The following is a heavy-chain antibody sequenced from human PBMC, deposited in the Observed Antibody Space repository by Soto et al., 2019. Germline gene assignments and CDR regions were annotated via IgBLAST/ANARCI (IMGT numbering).Heavy chain of an antibody. J-gene: IGHJ4*02. CDR2: IYYSGGT. CDR1: GGSITSSTYF. V-gene: IGHV4-39*01. D-gene: IGHD2-21*02. Sequence: SETLSLTCIVSGGSITSSTYFWAWIRQPPGKGLDWIGSIYYSGGTYYSPSLQSRVTMSVDTSKNQFSLNLSSVTVEDTAVYFCERHVEKETDMAPAYFDNWGQGTLVTVSS. CDR3: ERHVEKETDMAPAYFDN.